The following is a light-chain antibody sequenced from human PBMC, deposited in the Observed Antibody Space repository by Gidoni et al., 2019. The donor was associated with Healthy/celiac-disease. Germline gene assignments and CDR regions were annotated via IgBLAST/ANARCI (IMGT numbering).Light chain of an antibody. CDR2: EGS. J-gene: IGLJ2*01. CDR1: SSDVGIYNL. V-gene: IGLV2-23*01. Sequence: QSALTQPASVSWSPGKSITISCTGTSSDVGIYNLVSWYQQHPGKAPKLMIYEGSKRPSGVSNRFSGSKSGNTASLTISGLQAEDEADYYCCSYAGSSSVVFGGGTKLTV. CDR3: CSYAGSSSVV.